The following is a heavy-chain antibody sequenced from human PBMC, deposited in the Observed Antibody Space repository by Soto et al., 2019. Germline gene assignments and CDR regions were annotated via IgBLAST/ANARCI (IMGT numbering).Heavy chain of an antibody. CDR1: GGTFSSYA. CDR3: ARRRGQPHGDFWSGYLDY. CDR2: IIPIFGTA. V-gene: IGHV1-69*13. D-gene: IGHD3-3*01. J-gene: IGHJ4*02. Sequence: GASVKVSCKASGGTFSSYAISWVRQAPGQGLEWMGGIIPIFGTANYAQKFQGRVTITADESTSTAYMELSSLRSEDTAVYYCARRRGQPHGDFWSGYLDYWGQGTLVTVSS.